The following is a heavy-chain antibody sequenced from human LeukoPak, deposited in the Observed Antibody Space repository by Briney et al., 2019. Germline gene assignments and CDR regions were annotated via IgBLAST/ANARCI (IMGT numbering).Heavy chain of an antibody. V-gene: IGHV3-66*01. J-gene: IGHJ4*02. D-gene: IGHD3-22*01. CDR3: ARESNSGYYLSY. CDR2: IYSGGRT. CDR1: GFTVSSNY. Sequence: GGSLRLSCAASGFTVSSNYMSWVRQAPGKGLDWVSVIYSGGRTYFSDSVKSRCTISSDNSNNTLVLQINSLRAEDTAVYYCARESNSGYYLSYWGQGTLVTVSS.